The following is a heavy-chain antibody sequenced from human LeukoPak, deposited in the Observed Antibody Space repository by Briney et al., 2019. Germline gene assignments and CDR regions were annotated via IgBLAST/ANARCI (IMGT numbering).Heavy chain of an antibody. CDR1: GYTFTSYG. CDR2: ISAYNGNT. D-gene: IGHD3-3*01. CDR3: ARVYRITIFGVVTDAFDI. Sequence: ASVKVSCKASGYTFTSYGVSWVRQAPGQGLEWMGWISAYNGNTNYAQKLQGRVTMTTDTSTSTAYMELRSLRSDDTAVYYCARVYRITIFGVVTDAFDIWGQGTMVTVSS. V-gene: IGHV1-18*01. J-gene: IGHJ3*02.